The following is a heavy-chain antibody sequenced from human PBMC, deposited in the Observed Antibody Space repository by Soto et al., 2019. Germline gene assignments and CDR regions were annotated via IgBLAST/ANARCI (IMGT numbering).Heavy chain of an antibody. Sequence: PSETLSLTCTVSGGSISSYYWSWIRQPPGKGLEWIGYIYYSGSTNYNPSLKSRVTISVDTSKNQFSLKLSSVTAADTAVYYCARTPYSSSSRWFDPWGQGTLVTVSS. J-gene: IGHJ5*02. CDR3: ARTPYSSSSRWFDP. CDR1: GGSISSYY. CDR2: IYYSGST. D-gene: IGHD6-13*01. V-gene: IGHV4-59*01.